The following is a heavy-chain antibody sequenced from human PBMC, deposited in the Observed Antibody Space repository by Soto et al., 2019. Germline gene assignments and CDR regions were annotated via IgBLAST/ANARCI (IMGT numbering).Heavy chain of an antibody. CDR3: AKGGDSSGYYYGLGDYFDY. D-gene: IGHD3-22*01. CDR1: GFTFSTHG. CDR2: ISYDGSNK. Sequence: PGGSLRLSCAASGFTFSTHGMHWVRQAPGKGLEWVAVISYDGSNKYYADSVKGRFTISRDISKNTLYLQMNSLRAEDTAVYYCAKGGDSSGYYYGLGDYFDYWGQGT. V-gene: IGHV3-30*18. J-gene: IGHJ4*02.